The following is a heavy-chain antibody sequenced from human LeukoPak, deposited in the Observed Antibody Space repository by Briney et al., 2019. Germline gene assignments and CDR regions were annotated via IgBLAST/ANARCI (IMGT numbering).Heavy chain of an antibody. D-gene: IGHD6-13*01. CDR1: VGTFSSYA. J-gene: IGHJ4*02. CDR2: IISIFGTA. Sequence: SVKVSCKACVGTFSSYAISWVRQAPGQGLAWMGGIISIFGTATYAQKFQGRVKITAEESTSTAYMALTSLRSEDTAVYYCARAFSSWYERPHTGFDYWGQGTLVTVSS. V-gene: IGHV1-69*13. CDR3: ARAFSSWYERPHTGFDY.